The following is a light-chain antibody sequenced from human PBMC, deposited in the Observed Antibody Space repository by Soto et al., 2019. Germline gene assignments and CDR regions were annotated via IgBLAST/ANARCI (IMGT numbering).Light chain of an antibody. CDR2: DAS. CDR3: QQYDSYSPLT. CDR1: QSISSW. Sequence: DIQMTQSPSTLSASVGDRVTITCRASQSISSWLAWYQQKPGKAPKLLISDASSLESGVPSRFSGDRSGTEFTLTISSLQPDDFATYYCQQYDSYSPLTFGGGTKVDIK. J-gene: IGKJ4*01. V-gene: IGKV1-5*01.